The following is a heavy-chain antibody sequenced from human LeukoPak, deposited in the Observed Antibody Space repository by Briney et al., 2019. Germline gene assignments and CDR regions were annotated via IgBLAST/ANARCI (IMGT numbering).Heavy chain of an antibody. Sequence: GESLKISCKASGYSFTNYWIGWVRQMPGKGLEWMGIIRPGDSDIRYSPSFQGQVTISADKSISTAYLQWSSLKASDTATYYCARNSENTNGWYGEFDPWGQGTLVTVSS. V-gene: IGHV5-51*01. J-gene: IGHJ5*02. D-gene: IGHD6-19*01. CDR1: GYSFTNYW. CDR3: ARNSENTNGWYGEFDP. CDR2: IRPGDSDI.